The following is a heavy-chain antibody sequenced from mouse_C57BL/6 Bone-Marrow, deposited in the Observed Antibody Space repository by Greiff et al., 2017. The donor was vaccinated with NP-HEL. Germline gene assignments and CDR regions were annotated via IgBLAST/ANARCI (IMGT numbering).Heavy chain of an antibody. CDR3: ARRGGTGYFDV. Sequence: EVQLVESGGGLVKPGGSLKLSCAASGFTFSDYGMHWVRLAPEKGLVWVAYISNGSSTIYYADPVKGRFTISSDNAKNTLFLQMTSLRCENTTMYYCARRGGTGYFDVWGTGTTVTVCS. CDR1: GFTFSDYG. J-gene: IGHJ1*03. V-gene: IGHV5-17*01. D-gene: IGHD3-3*01. CDR2: ISNGSSTI.